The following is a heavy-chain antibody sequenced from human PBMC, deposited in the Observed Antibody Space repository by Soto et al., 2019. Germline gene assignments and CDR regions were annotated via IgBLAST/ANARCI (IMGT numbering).Heavy chain of an antibody. CDR1: GFTLRSYG. D-gene: IGHD2-15*01. Sequence: QVQLVESGGGVVQPGRSLRLSCGASGFTLRSYGLHWVRQAPGKGLEWVAVIWHDGSKEYYADSVKGRFTISRDNSKNTLYLQMNNLRAEDTAVYYCARDRGSDGPSDYWGQGTLVTVSS. CDR2: IWHDGSKE. CDR3: ARDRGSDGPSDY. V-gene: IGHV3-33*01. J-gene: IGHJ4*02.